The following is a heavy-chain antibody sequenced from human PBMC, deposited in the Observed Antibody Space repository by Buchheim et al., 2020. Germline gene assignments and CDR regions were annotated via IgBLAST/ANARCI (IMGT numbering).Heavy chain of an antibody. D-gene: IGHD3-22*01. CDR2: INPNNGAT. CDR3: ARGYYDSSGYYFDY. CDR1: GYTFTDYY. Sequence: QVQLVQSGAEVKKPGTSVKVSCRASGYTFTDYYVHWARQAPGQGLDWMGWINPNNGATNYAPKFQGRVTWTRDTAISTAYMELKKLISGDTAVYYCARGYYDSSGYYFDYWGQGTL. J-gene: IGHJ4*02. V-gene: IGHV1-2*02.